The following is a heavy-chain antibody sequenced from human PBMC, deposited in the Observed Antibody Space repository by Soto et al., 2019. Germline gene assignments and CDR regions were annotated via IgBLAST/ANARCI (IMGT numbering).Heavy chain of an antibody. J-gene: IGHJ4*02. CDR1: GFTFSSYA. CDR2: ISYDGSNK. V-gene: IGHV3-30-3*01. CDR3: ARYITDPDY. Sequence: QVQLVESGGGVVQPGRSLRLSCAASGFTFSSYAMHWVRQAPGKGLEWVAVISYDGSNKYYADSVKGRFTISRDNSKNTPYLQMNSLRAEDTAVYSCARYITDPDYWGQGTLVTVSS. D-gene: IGHD3-10*01.